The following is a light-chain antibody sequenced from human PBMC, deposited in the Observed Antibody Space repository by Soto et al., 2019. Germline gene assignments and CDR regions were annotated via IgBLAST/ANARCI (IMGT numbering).Light chain of an antibody. CDR2: ATS. J-gene: IGKJ1*01. CDR1: QDIRSY. V-gene: IGKV1-39*01. CDR3: QQGYTSRWT. Sequence: DIQMTQSPSSLSASVGDRVTITCRAGQDIRSYLNWYQQKPGKAPQLLIYATSFLQIGVPSRFSASGSGTDFSLVITDLQLEDSATCYCQQGYTSRWTSGQGTKVEI.